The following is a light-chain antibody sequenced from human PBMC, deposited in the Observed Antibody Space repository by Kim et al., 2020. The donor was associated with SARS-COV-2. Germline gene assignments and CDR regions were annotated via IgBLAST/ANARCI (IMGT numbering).Light chain of an antibody. CDR2: YDL. Sequence: APGKTARITCGGNDIGRKSVHWYPQKPGQAPVLVISYDLDRPSGIPDRLSGSNSGNTATLTISRVEAGDEADYYCQVWDSTSDHVVFGGGTQLTVL. V-gene: IGLV3-21*04. CDR1: DIGRKS. J-gene: IGLJ2*01. CDR3: QVWDSTSDHVV.